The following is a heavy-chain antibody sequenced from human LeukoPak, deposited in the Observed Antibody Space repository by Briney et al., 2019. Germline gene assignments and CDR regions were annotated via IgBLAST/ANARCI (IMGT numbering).Heavy chain of an antibody. D-gene: IGHD3-10*01. Sequence: GGSLRLSCAASGFTFSSYSMNWVRQAPGKGLEWVSSISSSSSYIYYADSVKGRFTISRDNAKNSLYLQMNSLRAEDTAVYYCAREKVLLWFGETNWFDPWGQGTLVTVSS. CDR3: AREKVLLWFGETNWFDP. V-gene: IGHV3-21*01. CDR2: ISSSSSYI. CDR1: GFTFSSYS. J-gene: IGHJ5*02.